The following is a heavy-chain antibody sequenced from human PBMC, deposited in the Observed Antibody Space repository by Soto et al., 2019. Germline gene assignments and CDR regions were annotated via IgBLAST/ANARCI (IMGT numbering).Heavy chain of an antibody. J-gene: IGHJ4*02. CDR2: ISYDGSNK. V-gene: IGHV3-30-3*01. CDR1: GFTFSSYA. Sequence: QVQLVESGGGVVQPGRSLRLSCAASGFTFSSYAMHWVRQAPGKGLEWVAVISYDGSNKYYADSVKGRFTISRDNSKNTLYLQMNSLRAEDTAVYYCARARVAVAGTIDYWGQGTLVTVSS. CDR3: ARARVAVAGTIDY. D-gene: IGHD6-19*01.